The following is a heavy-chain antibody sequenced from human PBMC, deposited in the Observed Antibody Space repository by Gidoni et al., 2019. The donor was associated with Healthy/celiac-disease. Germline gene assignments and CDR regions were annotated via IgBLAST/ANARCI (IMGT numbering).Heavy chain of an antibody. J-gene: IGHJ6*02. CDR3: ARDRRITGTTRYYYGMDV. V-gene: IGHV4-31*02. CDR2: IYYSGST. D-gene: IGHD1-7*01. Sequence: GWIYYSGSTYYNPSLKSRVTISVDTSKNQFSLKLSSVTAADTAVYYCARDRRITGTTRYYYGMDVWGQGTTVTVSS.